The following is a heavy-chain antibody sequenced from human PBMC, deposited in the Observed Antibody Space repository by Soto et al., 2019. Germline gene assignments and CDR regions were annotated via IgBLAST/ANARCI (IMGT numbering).Heavy chain of an antibody. CDR2: ISHVETT. CDR1: CVTISYGGYS. D-gene: IGHD2-15*01. J-gene: IGHJ4*02. V-gene: IGHV4-30-2*06. Sequence: SETLSLTCSVSCVTISYGGYSWSWIRQSPGKGLEWLGYISHVETTYYNPSFQSRLSLSIDRTRNQFSLSLSSMTAADKAVYYCARGGGYDSFDFRGQGIQVTVSS. CDR3: ARGGGYDSFDF.